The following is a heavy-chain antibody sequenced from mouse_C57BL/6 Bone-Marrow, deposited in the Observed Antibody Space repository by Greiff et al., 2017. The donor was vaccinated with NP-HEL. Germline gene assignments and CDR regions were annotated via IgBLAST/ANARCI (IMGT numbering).Heavy chain of an antibody. Sequence: VQLKESGPELVKPGASVKIPCKASGYTFTDYNMDWVKQSHGKSLEWIGDINPNNGGTIYNQKFKGKATLTVDKSSSTAYMELRSLTSEDTAVYYCARSYYSNYDYAMDYWGQGTSVTVSS. CDR1: GYTFTDYN. D-gene: IGHD2-5*01. V-gene: IGHV1-18*01. CDR2: INPNNGGT. CDR3: ARSYYSNYDYAMDY. J-gene: IGHJ4*01.